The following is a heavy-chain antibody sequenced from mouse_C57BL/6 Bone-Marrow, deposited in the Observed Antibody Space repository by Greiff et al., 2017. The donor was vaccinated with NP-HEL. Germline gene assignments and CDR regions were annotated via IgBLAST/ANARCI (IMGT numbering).Heavy chain of an antibody. CDR1: GYSITSGYY. Sequence: ESGPGLVKPSQSLSLTCSVTGYSITSGYYWNWIRQFPGNKLEWMGYISYDGSNNYNPSLKNRISITRDTSKNQFFLKLNSVTTEDTATYYCARPNNYRYFDYRGQGTTLTVSS. V-gene: IGHV3-6*01. CDR2: ISYDGSN. D-gene: IGHD1-3*01. J-gene: IGHJ2*01. CDR3: ARPNNYRYFDY.